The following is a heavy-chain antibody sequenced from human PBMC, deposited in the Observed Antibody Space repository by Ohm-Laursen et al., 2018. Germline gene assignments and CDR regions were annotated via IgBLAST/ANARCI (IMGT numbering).Heavy chain of an antibody. Sequence: GSLRLSCTASGFTFSSYGMSWVRQAPGKGLEWVSVIYSGGSTFYANSVKGRFTISRDNSKNTVYLQMNNLRAEDTAMYYCASRVELLWFGELSWGQGTLVTVSS. D-gene: IGHD3-10*01. CDR1: GFTFSSYG. CDR3: ASRVELLWFGELS. CDR2: IYSGGST. J-gene: IGHJ5*02. V-gene: IGHV3-66*01.